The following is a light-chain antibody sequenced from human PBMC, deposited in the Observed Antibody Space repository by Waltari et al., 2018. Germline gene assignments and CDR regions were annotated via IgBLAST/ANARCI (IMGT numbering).Light chain of an antibody. CDR2: GQD. Sequence: SSELTQDPAVSVALGQTVSIPCPGDSLSSSYASWYQQRPGQAPILILYGQDNRPSGIPDRFSGSTSGNTASLTITGAQAEDEADYYCLSRDTTSTRVFGGGTRLTV. CDR1: SLSSSY. CDR3: LSRDTTSTRV. J-gene: IGLJ3*02. V-gene: IGLV3-19*01.